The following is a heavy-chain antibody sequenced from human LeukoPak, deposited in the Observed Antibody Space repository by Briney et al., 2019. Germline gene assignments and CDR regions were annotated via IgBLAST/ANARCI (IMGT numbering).Heavy chain of an antibody. CDR2: ISGSGGNT. CDR1: GFTFSSYA. J-gene: IGHJ4*02. D-gene: IGHD6-19*01. CDR3: AKVILAVAGQYYFDY. Sequence: GGSLRLSCAASGFTFSSYAMSWVRQAPGKGLEWVSTISGSGGNTYYGDSVKGRSTISRDNPKNTLYLQMNSLRAEDTAVYYCAKVILAVAGQYYFDYWGQGTLVTVSS. V-gene: IGHV3-23*01.